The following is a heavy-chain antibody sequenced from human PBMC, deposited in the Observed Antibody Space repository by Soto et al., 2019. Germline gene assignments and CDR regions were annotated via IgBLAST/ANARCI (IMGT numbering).Heavy chain of an antibody. V-gene: IGHV4-39*02. CDR3: AREGGRYCTGGSCQVDY. D-gene: IGHD2-15*01. Sequence: QLQLQESGPGLVKPSETLSLTCTVSGGSISSSSYYWGWIRQPPGKGLEWIGSIYYSGNTYYTPSLRSRLTISLDTSKNQFSLKLSSVTAADTAVYYCAREGGRYCTGGSCQVDYWGQGTLVTVSS. J-gene: IGHJ4*02. CDR1: GGSISSSSYY. CDR2: IYYSGNT.